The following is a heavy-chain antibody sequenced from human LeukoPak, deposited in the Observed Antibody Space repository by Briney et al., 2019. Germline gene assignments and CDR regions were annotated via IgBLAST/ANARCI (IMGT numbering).Heavy chain of an antibody. V-gene: IGHV4-59*02. J-gene: IGHJ6*03. Sequence: SETLSLTCTVSGGSVSSYYWSWIRQPPGKGLEWIGYIYYSGSTNYNPSLKSRVTISVDTSKNQFSLKLSSVTAADTAVYYCARDRSRWGYYYYYMDVWGKGTTVTVSS. CDR3: ARDRSRWGYYYYYMDV. CDR2: IYYSGST. CDR1: GGSVSSYY. D-gene: IGHD1-26*01.